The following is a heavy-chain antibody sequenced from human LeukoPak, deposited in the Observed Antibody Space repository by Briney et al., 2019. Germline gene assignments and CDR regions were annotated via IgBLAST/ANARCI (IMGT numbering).Heavy chain of an antibody. V-gene: IGHV1-46*01. CDR2: ITTSGGST. J-gene: IGHJ4*02. Sequence: GASVKVSCKASGYSFTSYYIHWVRQAPGQGLEWMGVITTSGGSTSYAQNFQGRVTMTRDTSTNTVYMELTSLGSEDTAMYYCARVRTVATVGPDSDYWGQGTLVTVSS. D-gene: IGHD6-13*01. CDR1: GYSFTSYY. CDR3: ARVRTVATVGPDSDY.